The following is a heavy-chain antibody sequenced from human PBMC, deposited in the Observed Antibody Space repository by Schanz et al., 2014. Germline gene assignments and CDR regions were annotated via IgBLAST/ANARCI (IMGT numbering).Heavy chain of an antibody. V-gene: IGHV3-33*01. CDR3: MAMGRNTSHYFDH. Sequence: QVQLVESGGGVVQPGRSLRLSCATSGLNFDYYGMNWVRQAPGKGLEWVAATRYDGNNKYYVDSVKGRFTIARDNSKNTLFLQMDSLRVEDTAVYYCMAMGRNTSHYFDHWGQGTLXTVSS. D-gene: IGHD1-1*01. J-gene: IGHJ4*02. CDR1: GLNFDYYG. CDR2: TRYDGNNK.